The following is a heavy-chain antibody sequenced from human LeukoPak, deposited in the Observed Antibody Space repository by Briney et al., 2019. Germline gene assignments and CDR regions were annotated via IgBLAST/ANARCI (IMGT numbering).Heavy chain of an antibody. CDR1: GFTFSSYA. J-gene: IGHJ4*02. CDR2: ISGSGGST. D-gene: IGHD6-19*01. CDR3: AKTPIAVAFLIMFDY. V-gene: IGHV3-23*01. Sequence: GGSLRLSCAASGFTFSSYAMSWVRQAPGMGLEWVSAISGSGGSTYYADSVKGRFTISRDDSKNTLYLQMNSLRAEDTAVYYCAKTPIAVAFLIMFDYWGQGTLVTVSS.